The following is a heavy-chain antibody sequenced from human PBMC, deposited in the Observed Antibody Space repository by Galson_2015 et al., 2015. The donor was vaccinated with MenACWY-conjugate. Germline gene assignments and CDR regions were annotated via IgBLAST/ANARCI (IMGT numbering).Heavy chain of an antibody. CDR2: IYPGDSDT. CDR1: GDSFNTYW. D-gene: IGHD4-23*01. J-gene: IGHJ4*02. V-gene: IGHV5-51*01. Sequence: QSGAEVKMPGESLKISCRVSGDSFNTYWIGWVRQMPGKGLEWMGTIYPGDSDTRYSPPFQGQVTMSADKSISTAYLQWSSLKASDTAMYYCARTGNSEADYWGQGTLVTVSS. CDR3: ARTGNSEADY.